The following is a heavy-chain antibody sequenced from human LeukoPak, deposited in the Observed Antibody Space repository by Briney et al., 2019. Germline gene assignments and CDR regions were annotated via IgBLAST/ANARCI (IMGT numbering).Heavy chain of an antibody. CDR2: IYSGDST. J-gene: IGHJ3*02. Sequence: GGSLRLSCAASGFTVSSNYMSWVRQAPGKGLEWVSVIYSGDSTYADSVKGRFTISRDNSKNTLYLQMNSLRAEDTAVYYCARGVVTAHDAFDIWGQGTMVTVSS. V-gene: IGHV3-66*01. CDR3: ARGVVTAHDAFDI. D-gene: IGHD2-21*02. CDR1: GFTVSSNY.